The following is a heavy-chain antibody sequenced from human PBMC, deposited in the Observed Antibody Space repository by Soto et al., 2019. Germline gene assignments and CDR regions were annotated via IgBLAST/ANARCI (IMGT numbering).Heavy chain of an antibody. J-gene: IGHJ4*02. CDR3: AGWGATGGLGV. Sequence: QVQLVESGGGVVQPGTSLRLSCVGSGFTFRSYVIHWVRQAPGKGLEWVALTSYDGSNNFYGDSVKGRFTISRDNSRNTVERQMVRLRHEDTYLYFSAGWGATGGLGVWGQGTLVSVSS. CDR2: TSYDGSNN. CDR1: GFTFRSYV. V-gene: IGHV3-33*05. D-gene: IGHD3-16*01.